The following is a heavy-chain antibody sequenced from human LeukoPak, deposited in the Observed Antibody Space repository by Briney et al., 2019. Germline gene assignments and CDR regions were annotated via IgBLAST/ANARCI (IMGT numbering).Heavy chain of an antibody. CDR2: MNPNSGNT. J-gene: IGHJ4*02. CDR3: ARGAYDFWSGNPNFDY. CDR1: GYTFTSYD. Sequence: VASVRVSCKASGYTFTSYDINWVRQATGQGLEWMGWMNPNSGNTDSAQKFRGRVTFTRNTSINTAHMELSSLRSEDTAVYFCARGAYDFWSGNPNFDYWGQGTLVTVSS. D-gene: IGHD3-3*01. V-gene: IGHV1-8*03.